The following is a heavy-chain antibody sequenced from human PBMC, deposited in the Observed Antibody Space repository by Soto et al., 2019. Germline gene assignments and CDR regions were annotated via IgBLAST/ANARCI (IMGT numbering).Heavy chain of an antibody. CDR1: GYTFTTYA. CDR2: ITVYNGNT. V-gene: IGHV1-18*01. CDR3: ARDRGCWGDYAPYDY. D-gene: IGHD4-17*01. Sequence: QVQLVQSGAEVKKPGASVKVSCKASGYTFTTYALTWVRQAPGQGLEWMGWITVYNGNTNYAQKLQGRVTLTTDTATSTAYMELRSLRSDDTAVYYCARDRGCWGDYAPYDYWGQGTQVTVSS. J-gene: IGHJ4*02.